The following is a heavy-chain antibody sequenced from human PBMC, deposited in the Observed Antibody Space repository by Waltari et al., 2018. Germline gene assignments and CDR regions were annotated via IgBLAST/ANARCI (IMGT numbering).Heavy chain of an antibody. D-gene: IGHD3-22*01. J-gene: IGHJ4*02. CDR1: GFSFGDKA. Sequence: EVQLVVSGGGLVQPGRSLRLSCTASGFSFGDKAMIWVGQAPGKGLEWLGFIRSKAYGGTTEYAASVKGRFTISRDDSRSIAYLQMNSLKTEDTAVYYCSRDAWDSSGYYIDYWGQGTLVTVSS. CDR3: SRDAWDSSGYYIDY. CDR2: IRSKAYGGTT. V-gene: IGHV3-49*04.